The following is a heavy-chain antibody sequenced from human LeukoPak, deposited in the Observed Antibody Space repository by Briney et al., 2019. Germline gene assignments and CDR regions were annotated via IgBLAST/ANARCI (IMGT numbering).Heavy chain of an antibody. V-gene: IGHV3-23*01. D-gene: IGHD6-19*01. J-gene: IGHJ4*02. CDR2: ISGSGDRT. Sequence: GGSLRLSCAASGFTFSSSGMIWVRQAPGKGLEWVSAISGSGDRTYHADSVKGRFTISRDNSKNTLYLQMNSLRAEDTAVYYCAKSLSSGWLDYWGQGTLVTVSS. CDR3: AKSLSSGWLDY. CDR1: GFTFSSSG.